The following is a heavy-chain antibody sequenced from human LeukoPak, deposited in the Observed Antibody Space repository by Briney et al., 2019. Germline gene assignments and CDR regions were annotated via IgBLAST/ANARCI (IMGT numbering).Heavy chain of an antibody. Sequence: ASVKVSCKASGYTFTNYGINWVRQATGQGLEWMGWMNPKTGNTGSAQKLQGRVTISGDTSISTAYMELSSLRSEDTAVYYCVRIDYSNAFDIWGQGTMVTVSS. V-gene: IGHV1-8*03. CDR1: GYTFTNYG. J-gene: IGHJ3*02. CDR3: VRIDYSNAFDI. D-gene: IGHD4-11*01. CDR2: MNPKTGNT.